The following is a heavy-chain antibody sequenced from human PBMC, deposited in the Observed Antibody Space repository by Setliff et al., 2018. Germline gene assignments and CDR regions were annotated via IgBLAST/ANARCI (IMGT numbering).Heavy chain of an antibody. V-gene: IGHV4-38-2*01. CDR2: IYHSGST. J-gene: IGHJ4*02. D-gene: IGHD3-3*01. Sequence: LSLTCAVSGYSISSGYYWGWIRQPPGKGLEWIGNIYHSGSTYYNPSLKSRVTISVDTSKNQFSLKLTSVTAADTAVYYCARHGLQFLEWLSAFDYWGQGTLVTV. CDR1: GYSISSGYY. CDR3: ARHGLQFLEWLSAFDY.